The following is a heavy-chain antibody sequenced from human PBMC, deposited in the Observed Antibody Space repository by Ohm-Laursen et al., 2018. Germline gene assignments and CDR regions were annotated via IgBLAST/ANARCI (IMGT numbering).Heavy chain of an antibody. CDR1: GFTFSNYW. V-gene: IGHV3-7*01. J-gene: IGHJ2*01. D-gene: IGHD3-10*01. CDR3: AKDRGSDWYFDV. CDR2: IKQDGGEK. Sequence: SLRLSCAASGFTFSNYWMSWVRQTPGKGLEWVANIKQDGGEKNFADSVKGRFTISRDNAKSTLYLQMNSLRTEDTAVYYCAKDRGSDWYFDVWGRGTLVTVSS.